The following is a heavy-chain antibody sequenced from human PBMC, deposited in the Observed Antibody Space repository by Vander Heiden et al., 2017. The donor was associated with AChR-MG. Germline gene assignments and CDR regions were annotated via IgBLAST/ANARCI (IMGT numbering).Heavy chain of an antibody. CDR1: GFTFSSYG. Sequence: QVQLVASGGGVVQPGRSLSLSCAASGFTFSSYGIHWVRQAPGKGLEWVAVKSYDGSNKYYADSVKGRFTISRDNSKNTLYLQMNSLRAEDTAVYYCAKDRAYYDFWSTTYYYYGMDVWGQGTTVTVSS. CDR2: KSYDGSNK. V-gene: IGHV3-30*18. D-gene: IGHD3-3*01. CDR3: AKDRAYYDFWSTTYYYYGMDV. J-gene: IGHJ6*02.